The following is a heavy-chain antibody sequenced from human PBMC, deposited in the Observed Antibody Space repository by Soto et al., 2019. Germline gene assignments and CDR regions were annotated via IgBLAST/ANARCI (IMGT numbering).Heavy chain of an antibody. D-gene: IGHD3-3*01. CDR1: LFTFSDHF. CDR2: ISTTRNYT. V-gene: IGHV3-11*06. Sequence: LILSCTVSLFTFSDHFMAWVRQAPGKGLEWVSDISTTRNYTKYADSVKGRFSMSRDNARNSVYLQMNGLRADDTAVYYCARVSRVYYLYYFDYWGQGALVTVSS. CDR3: ARVSRVYYLYYFDY. J-gene: IGHJ4*02.